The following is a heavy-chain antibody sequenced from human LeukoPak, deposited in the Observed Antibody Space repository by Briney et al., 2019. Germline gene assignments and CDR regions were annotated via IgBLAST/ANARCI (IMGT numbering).Heavy chain of an antibody. V-gene: IGHV3-30-3*01. CDR3: ARKGGFVVVPAANSGGYFDY. Sequence: GGSLRLSCAASGFTFSSYAMHWVRQAPGKGLEWVAVISYDGSNKYYADSVKGRFTISRDNSKNTLYLQMNSLRAEDTAVYYCARKGGFVVVPAANSGGYFDYWGQGTLVTVSS. CDR2: ISYDGSNK. D-gene: IGHD2-2*01. J-gene: IGHJ4*02. CDR1: GFTFSSYA.